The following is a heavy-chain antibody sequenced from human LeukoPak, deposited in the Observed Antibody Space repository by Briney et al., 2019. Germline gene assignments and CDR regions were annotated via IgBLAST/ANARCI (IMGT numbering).Heavy chain of an antibody. D-gene: IGHD1-7*01. CDR1: GGSFSNYY. J-gene: IGHJ6*03. CDR2: INDSGTI. V-gene: IGHV4-34*01. CDR3: ARRWNYGRNYYIDV. Sequence: PSETLSLTFAVYGGSFSNYYWSWSRQPPGKGLELIGEINDSGTINYNPSLMSRVTISVDKSKNQFSLKLSSVTAAVTAVYYCARRWNYGRNYYIDVWGKGATVSVSS.